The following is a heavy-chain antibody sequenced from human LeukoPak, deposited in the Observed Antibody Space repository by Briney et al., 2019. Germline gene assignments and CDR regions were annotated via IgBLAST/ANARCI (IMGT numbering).Heavy chain of an antibody. Sequence: ASVKVSCKASGYTFTGYYMHWVRQAPGQGLEWMGWINPNSGGTNYAQKFQGRVTMTRDTSISTAYMELSRLRSDDTAVYYCARAAGQTFGTFDYWGQGTLVTVSS. V-gene: IGHV1-2*02. CDR1: GYTFTGYY. CDR2: INPNSGGT. J-gene: IGHJ4*02. D-gene: IGHD2/OR15-2a*01. CDR3: ARAAGQTFGTFDY.